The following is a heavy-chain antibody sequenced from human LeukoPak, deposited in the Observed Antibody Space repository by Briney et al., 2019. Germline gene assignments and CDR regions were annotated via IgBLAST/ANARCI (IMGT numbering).Heavy chain of an antibody. Sequence: ASVKVSCKASGYTFTSYGISWVRQAPGQGLEWMGWINTNTGNPTYAQGFTGRFVFSLDTSVSTAYLQISSLKAEDTAVYYCARDLDSSGWTNFDYWGQGTLVTVSS. CDR3: ARDLDSSGWTNFDY. D-gene: IGHD6-19*01. CDR1: GYTFTSYG. J-gene: IGHJ4*02. V-gene: IGHV7-4-1*02. CDR2: INTNTGNP.